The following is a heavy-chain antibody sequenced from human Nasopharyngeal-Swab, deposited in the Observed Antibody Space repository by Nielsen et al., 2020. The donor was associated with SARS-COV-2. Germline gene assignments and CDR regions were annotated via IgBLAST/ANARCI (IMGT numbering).Heavy chain of an antibody. V-gene: IGHV1-18*04. Sequence: ASVKVSCKASGYTFTSYGISWVRQAPGQGLEWMGWISAYNGNTNYAQKLQGRVTMTTDTSTSTAYTELRSLRSDDTAVYYCARAQRWAARRDFDYWGQGTLVTVSS. D-gene: IGHD6-6*01. CDR3: ARAQRWAARRDFDY. CDR2: ISAYNGNT. CDR1: GYTFTSYG. J-gene: IGHJ4*02.